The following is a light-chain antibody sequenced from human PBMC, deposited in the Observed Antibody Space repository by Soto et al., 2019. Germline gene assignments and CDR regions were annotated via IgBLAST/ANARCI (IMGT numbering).Light chain of an antibody. V-gene: IGLV2-8*01. CDR3: TSYAGSNNFFYV. Sequence: QSALTHPPSASGSPGQSVTISFPGTGSDVCGYNYVSWYQQHPGKAPKLMIYEVSKRPSGVPDRFSGSKSGNTASLTVSGLQAEDEADYYCTSYAGSNNFFYVFGTGTKVTVL. CDR2: EVS. J-gene: IGLJ1*01. CDR1: GSDVCGYNY.